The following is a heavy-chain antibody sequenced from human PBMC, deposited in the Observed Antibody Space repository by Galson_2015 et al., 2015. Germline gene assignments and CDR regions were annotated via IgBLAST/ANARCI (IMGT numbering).Heavy chain of an antibody. Sequence: SLRLSCAASGFTFSSYGMHWVRQAPGKGLEWVAVISYDGNNKYYADSVKGRFTISRDNSKNTLYLQVNSLRAEDTAVYYCARGGYSGYEYFDYWGQGTLVTVSS. D-gene: IGHD5-12*01. J-gene: IGHJ4*02. CDR3: ARGGYSGYEYFDY. V-gene: IGHV3-30*03. CDR1: GFTFSSYG. CDR2: ISYDGNNK.